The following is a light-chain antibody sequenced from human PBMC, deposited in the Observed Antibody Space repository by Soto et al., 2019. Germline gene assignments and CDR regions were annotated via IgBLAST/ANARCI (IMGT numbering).Light chain of an antibody. CDR1: ASNIGSKS. CDR3: AAWDDSLEEYV. Sequence: QSALTQPPSASWTPGQRVTIACSGSASNIGSKSVNWYQQFPGTAPKLLIYSSIYRPSGVPARMSASKSGTSASLAISGLQSADEADYFCAAWDDSLEEYVFGTGTRVTV. CDR2: SSI. J-gene: IGLJ1*01. V-gene: IGLV1-44*01.